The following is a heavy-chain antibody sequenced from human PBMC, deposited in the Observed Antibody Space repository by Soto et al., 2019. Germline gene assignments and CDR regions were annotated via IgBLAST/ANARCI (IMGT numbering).Heavy chain of an antibody. CDR2: MHHSGSS. D-gene: IGHD6-19*01. J-gene: IGHJ4*02. Sequence: QVQLQQAGPGLVKPSGTLSLTCAVSGGSVNSPNWWNWVRQPPGKGLEWIWEMHHSGSSNYNASLKSRLTLSVDKSQNELSLNLNSVTAADTAVYYCGRANTSGDTIDSWGPGTLVTVSS. CDR3: GRANTSGDTIDS. CDR1: GGSVNSPNW. V-gene: IGHV4-4*02.